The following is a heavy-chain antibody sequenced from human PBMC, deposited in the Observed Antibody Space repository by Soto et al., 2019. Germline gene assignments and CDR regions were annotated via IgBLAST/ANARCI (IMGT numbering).Heavy chain of an antibody. J-gene: IGHJ5*02. V-gene: IGHV3-33*06. CDR3: AKAGSVLLWFPNWFDP. Sequence: PGGSLRLSCVASGFFLRGFGMHWVRQAPGKGLEWVSVIWYDGSNTYQGESVKGRFTMSRDISKNTLYLQMDSLRPEDTAVYYCAKAGSVLLWFPNWFDPWGQGTLVTVPS. D-gene: IGHD3-10*01. CDR2: IWYDGSNT. CDR1: GFFLRGFG.